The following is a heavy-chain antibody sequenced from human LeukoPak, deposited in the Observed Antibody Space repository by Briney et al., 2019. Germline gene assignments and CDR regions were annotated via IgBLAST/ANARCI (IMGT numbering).Heavy chain of an antibody. Sequence: SETLSLTCTVSGDSISNFYWNSIRQPPGKGLEWIGYIYYNGYTNYNPSLKSRVTMSVDMSKNQFSLKLSSVTAADTAVYYCARGGSSNWRIGFYFDYWGRGTLVPVSS. CDR2: IYYNGYT. D-gene: IGHD6-13*01. V-gene: IGHV4-59*01. CDR1: GDSISNFY. CDR3: ARGGSSNWRIGFYFDY. J-gene: IGHJ4*02.